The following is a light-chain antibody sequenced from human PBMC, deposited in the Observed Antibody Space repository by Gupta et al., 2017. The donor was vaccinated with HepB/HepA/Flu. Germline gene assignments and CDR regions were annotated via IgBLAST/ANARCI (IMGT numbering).Light chain of an antibody. Sequence: DIQMTQSPSSLSASVGDRVTITCRASQNINNYLNWYQQKPETAPKLLIYAASSLQSGVPSRFSGSGSGTDFTLTISSLQPEDFATYFCQQTYSIPVTFGQGTRLEIK. CDR3: QQTYSIPVT. J-gene: IGKJ5*01. CDR2: AAS. V-gene: IGKV1-39*01. CDR1: QNINNY.